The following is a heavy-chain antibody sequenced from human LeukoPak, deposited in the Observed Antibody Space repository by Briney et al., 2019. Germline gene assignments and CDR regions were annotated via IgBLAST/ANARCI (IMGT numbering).Heavy chain of an antibody. CDR1: GYTFTSFW. V-gene: IGHV3-7*04. D-gene: IGHD3-22*01. CDR3: ARVSRGYYDGSGYSDY. Sequence: PGGSLRLSCAASGYTFTSFWMHWVRQAPGKGLEWVASVRQDDGEKYYVDSVKGRFTISRDNAKNSLYLHMNSLRAEDTAVYYCARVSRGYYDGSGYSDYWGQGTLVTVSS. CDR2: VRQDDGEK. J-gene: IGHJ4*02.